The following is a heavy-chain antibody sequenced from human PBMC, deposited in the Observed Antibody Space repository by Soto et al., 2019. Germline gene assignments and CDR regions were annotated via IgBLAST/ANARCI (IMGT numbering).Heavy chain of an antibody. CDR1: GYGFTTYG. D-gene: IGHD1-1*01. CDR2: ISAHNGNT. V-gene: IGHV1-18*01. CDR3: ARGRYGDY. Sequence: QVHLVQSGAEVKKPGASVKVSCKGSGYGFTTYGITWVRQAPGQGLEWMAWISAHNGNTNYAQKLQGRVTATRATSPSTAYMELRSLRSDATAVYSCARGRYGDYWGQGALVTVSS. J-gene: IGHJ4*02.